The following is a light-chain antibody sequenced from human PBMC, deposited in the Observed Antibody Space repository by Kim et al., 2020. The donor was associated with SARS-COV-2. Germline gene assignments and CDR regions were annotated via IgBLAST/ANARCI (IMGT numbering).Light chain of an antibody. V-gene: IGLV3-1*01. CDR2: QDT. J-gene: IGLJ1*01. CDR3: QAWDSSPPWPV. CDR1: KLGDTY. Sequence: SYELTQPPSVSVSPGQTASITCSGGKLGDTYASWYQQTPGQSPVVLIYQDTKRPSGIPERFSGSSSGNTVTLTISGTQALDGADYYCQAWDSSPPWPVFG.